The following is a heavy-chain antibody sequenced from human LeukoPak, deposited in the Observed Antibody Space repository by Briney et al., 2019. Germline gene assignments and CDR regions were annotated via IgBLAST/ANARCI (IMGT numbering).Heavy chain of an antibody. CDR1: GYSISSGYY. V-gene: IGHV4-38-2*02. J-gene: IGHJ4*02. CDR3: ARAYSSSWYEGYYFDY. Sequence: SETLSLTCTVSGYSISSGYYWGWIRQPPGKGLEWIGSIYHSGSTYYNPSLKSRVTISVDTSKNQFSLKLSSVTAADTAVYYCARAYSSSWYEGYYFDYWGQGTLVAVSS. CDR2: IYHSGST. D-gene: IGHD6-13*01.